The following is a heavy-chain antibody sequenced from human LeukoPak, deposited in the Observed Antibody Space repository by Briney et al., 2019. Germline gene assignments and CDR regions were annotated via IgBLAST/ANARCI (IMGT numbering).Heavy chain of an antibody. CDR3: ATGDYSFDN. CDR1: GGSISTYY. J-gene: IGHJ4*02. D-gene: IGHD4-17*01. Sequence: SETLSLTCTVSGGSISTYYWSWFRQPAGKGLEWIGRIVPSGHTIYNPSLKSRVTMSLDTSKNTFSLNLNSVTAADTAVYYCATGDYSFDNWRQGTLVTVSS. V-gene: IGHV4-4*07. CDR2: IVPSGHT.